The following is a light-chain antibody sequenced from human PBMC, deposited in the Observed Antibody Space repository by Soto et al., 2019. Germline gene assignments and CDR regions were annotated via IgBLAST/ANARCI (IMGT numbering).Light chain of an antibody. CDR1: QSVLYSSNNKNY. J-gene: IGKJ2*01. V-gene: IGKV4-1*01. Sequence: DILMTQSPDSLAVSLGERATINCKSSQSVLYSSNNKNYLAWYQQKPGQSPKLLIYLASTRESGVPDRFSGSASGTDFTLTISSLQAEDVAVYYCQQYYSTPYTFGQGTKLEIK. CDR3: QQYYSTPYT. CDR2: LAS.